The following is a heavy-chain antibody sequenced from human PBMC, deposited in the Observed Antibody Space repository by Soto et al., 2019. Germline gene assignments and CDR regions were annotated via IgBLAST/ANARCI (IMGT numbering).Heavy chain of an antibody. CDR1: GASITGSFF. J-gene: IGHJ4*02. CDR2: FSLSGTT. D-gene: IGHD1-1*01. Sequence: PSETLSLTCTVSGASITGSFFWSWIRQPAGKGLEWIGRFSLSGTTNYNPSLRSRVTMSADVSKNQFSLRLTSVTAADTALYYCARGMTPTGAHAWYYFDSWGQGTLVTVSS. CDR3: ARGMTPTGAHAWYYFDS. V-gene: IGHV4-4*07.